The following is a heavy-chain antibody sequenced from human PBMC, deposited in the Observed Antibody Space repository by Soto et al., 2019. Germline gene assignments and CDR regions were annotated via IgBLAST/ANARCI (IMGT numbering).Heavy chain of an antibody. CDR2: IYWNDDG. CDR1: GFSLNTAGMG. Sequence: QITLKESGPTLVKPTQTLTLTCSFSGFSLNTAGMGVGWIRQPPGKALEWLALIYWNDDGRYNPSLKSRLTISHDSSKNQVVLTMTNMDPVDTATSSCAHIYNWNYITPFDYWGRGILVSVSS. V-gene: IGHV2-5*01. J-gene: IGHJ4*02. D-gene: IGHD1-7*01. CDR3: AHIYNWNYITPFDY.